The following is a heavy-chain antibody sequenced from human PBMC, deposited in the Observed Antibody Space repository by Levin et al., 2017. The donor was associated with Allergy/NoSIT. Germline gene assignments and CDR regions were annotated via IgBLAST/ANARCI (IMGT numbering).Heavy chain of an antibody. CDR3: ARGYCSGGSCYLLDY. V-gene: IGHV1-69*02. J-gene: IGHJ4*02. CDR1: GGTFSSYT. D-gene: IGHD2-15*01. CDR2: IIPILGIA. Sequence: SVKVSCKASGGTFSSYTISWVRQAPGQGLEWMGRIIPILGIANYAQKFQGRVTITADKSTSTAYMELSSLRSEDTAVYYCARGYCSGGSCYLLDYWGQGTLVTVSS.